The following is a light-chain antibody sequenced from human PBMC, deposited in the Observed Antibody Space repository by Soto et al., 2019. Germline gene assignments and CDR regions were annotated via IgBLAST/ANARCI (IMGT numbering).Light chain of an antibody. Sequence: DIVMTQSPDSLAVSLGERATINCKSSQSGLYSSNNKNYLAWYQQKPGQPPKLLIYWASTRESGVPDRSSGSGSGTDFTLTISSLQAEDVAVYSCQQYYSTPTWTFGQGTKVEIK. V-gene: IGKV4-1*01. CDR1: QSGLYSSNNKNY. J-gene: IGKJ1*01. CDR3: QQYYSTPTWT. CDR2: WAS.